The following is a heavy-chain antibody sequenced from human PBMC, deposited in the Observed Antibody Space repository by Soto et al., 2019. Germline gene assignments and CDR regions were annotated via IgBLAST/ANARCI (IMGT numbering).Heavy chain of an antibody. CDR3: ARGVDAGVDV. CDR2: MSPNSDAT. CDR1: GYTFTTYD. V-gene: IGHV1-8*01. J-gene: IGHJ6*02. Sequence: QVQLVQSGAEVTKPGASVKVSCKASGYTFTTYDINWVRQATGQGLEWLGWMSPNSDATGYAQKFQGRVTMTRDNSISTAYMKLSNLRSEDTAMYFCARGVDAGVDVWGQGTTVTVAS. D-gene: IGHD1-1*01.